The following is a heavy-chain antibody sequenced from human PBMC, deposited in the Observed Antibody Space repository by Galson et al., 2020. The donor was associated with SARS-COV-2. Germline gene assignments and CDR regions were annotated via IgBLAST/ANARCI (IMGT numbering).Heavy chain of an antibody. CDR2: LSDSGST. CDR3: ARRGFLDY. V-gene: IGHV4-59*01. CDR1: GGSINGYY. J-gene: IGHJ4*02. Sequence: SETLSLTCTVSGGSINGYYWSWIRQPPGKGLEWIGYLSDSGSTNYKPSLKSRVTISVDTSKNQFSLKLSSVTAADTAVYYCARRGFLDYWGQGTLVTVSS.